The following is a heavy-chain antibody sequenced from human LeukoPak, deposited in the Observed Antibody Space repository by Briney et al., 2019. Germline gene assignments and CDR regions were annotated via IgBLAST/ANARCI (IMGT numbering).Heavy chain of an antibody. CDR3: ARGGGYGARQFPLDAFDI. Sequence: SETLSLTCTVSGGSISSGSYYWSWIRQPAGKGLEWIGRIYTSGSTNYNPSLKSRVTISVDTSKNQFSLKLSSVTAADTAVYYCARGGGYGARQFPLDAFDIWGQGTMVTVSS. J-gene: IGHJ3*02. D-gene: IGHD4-17*01. CDR1: GGSISSGSYY. CDR2: IYTSGST. V-gene: IGHV4-61*02.